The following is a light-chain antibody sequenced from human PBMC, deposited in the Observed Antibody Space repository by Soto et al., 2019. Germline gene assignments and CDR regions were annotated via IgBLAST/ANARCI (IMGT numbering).Light chain of an antibody. V-gene: IGKV3-15*01. J-gene: IGKJ5*01. CDR3: QQYNIWPPYT. Sequence: EIVMTQSPVTLSVSTMERATLYCKASQRLSSNLAWYQQKPGEPPRLLIYGASTRASGIPARFSGSGSGTEFTLTISGLQSEDFALYYCQQYNIWPPYTFGQGTRLEIK. CDR2: GAS. CDR1: QRLSSN.